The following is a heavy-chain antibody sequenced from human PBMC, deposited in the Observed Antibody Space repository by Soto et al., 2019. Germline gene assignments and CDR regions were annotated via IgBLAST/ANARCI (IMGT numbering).Heavy chain of an antibody. V-gene: IGHV3-74*01. CDR1: GFTFSSYW. J-gene: IGHJ4*02. Sequence: GGSLRLSCAASGFTFSSYWMHWVRQVPGKGLGWVSRTNREGRTTTYADSVKGRFTISSNNAKNTLNLQMNSLRAVDTAVYYCARDPIVGDGHDFDYWGQGTPVTVSS. CDR3: ARDPIVGDGHDFDY. CDR2: TNREGRTT. D-gene: IGHD3-22*01.